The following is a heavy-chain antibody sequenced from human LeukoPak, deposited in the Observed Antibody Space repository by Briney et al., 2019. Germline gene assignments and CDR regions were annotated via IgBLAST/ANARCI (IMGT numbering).Heavy chain of an antibody. CDR3: ARDGKQQLGFDY. CDR2: IGAYNGKT. J-gene: IGHJ4*02. CDR1: VYTFTSYG. V-gene: IGHV1-18*01. D-gene: IGHD6-13*01. Sequence: ASVKVSCKASVYTFTSYGISWVRQAPGQGLEWMGWIGAYNGKTNHAQNFQGRVTMTTDTSTSTAYMELRSLRSDDTAVYYCARDGKQQLGFDYWGQGTLVTVSS.